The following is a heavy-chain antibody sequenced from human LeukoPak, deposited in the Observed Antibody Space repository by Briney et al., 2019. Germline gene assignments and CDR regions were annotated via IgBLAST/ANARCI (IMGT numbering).Heavy chain of an antibody. CDR3: ASQRHSSGWDNGY. CDR1: GGSISSSSYY. J-gene: IGHJ4*02. V-gene: IGHV4-39*01. Sequence: KPSETLSLTCTVSGGSISSSSYYWGWIRQPPGKGLEWIGSIYYSGSTYYNPSLKSRVTISVDTSKNQFSLKLSSVTAADTAVYYCASQRHSSGWDNGYWGQGTLVTVSS. D-gene: IGHD6-19*01. CDR2: IYYSGST.